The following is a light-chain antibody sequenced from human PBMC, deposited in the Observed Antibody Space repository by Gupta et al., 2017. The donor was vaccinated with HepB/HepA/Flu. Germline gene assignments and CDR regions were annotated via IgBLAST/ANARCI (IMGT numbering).Light chain of an antibody. V-gene: IGKV1-39*01. CDR1: QSIRAY. CDR2: GAS. J-gene: IGKJ1*01. CDR3: QQTDSAPWT. Sequence: DIQVTQSPPSLSASVGDRITITCRAGQSIRAYLNWYQQRPGKAPNLLIYGASNLQTGVPSRFSGSGSGTEFTLTISSLQPEDFATYFCQQTDSAPWTFGLGTKVEMK.